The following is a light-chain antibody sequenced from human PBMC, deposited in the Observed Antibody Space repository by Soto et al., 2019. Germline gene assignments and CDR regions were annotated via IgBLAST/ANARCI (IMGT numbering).Light chain of an antibody. J-gene: IGLJ3*02. Sequence: QAVVTQPPSVSAAPGQKVTISCSGSSSNIGNNYVSWYQQVPGTAPKLLIYDNNNRPSGIPDRFSGSKSGTSATLGITGLQTGDEADFYCGTWDSRLNAWVFGGGTKLTVL. CDR2: DNN. V-gene: IGLV1-51*01. CDR3: GTWDSRLNAWV. CDR1: SSNIGNNY.